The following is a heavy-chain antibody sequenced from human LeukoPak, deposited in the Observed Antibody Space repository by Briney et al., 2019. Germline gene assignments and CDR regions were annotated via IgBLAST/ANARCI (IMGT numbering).Heavy chain of an antibody. CDR1: GFTFSSNY. CDR3: ARGIVAAVIDY. Sequence: GGSLRLSCAASGFTFSSNYMSWVRQAPGKGLEWVSVIYSGGSTYYADSVKGRFTISRDNSKNTLYLQMNSLRAEDTAVYYCARGIVAAVIDYWGQGTLVTVSS. CDR2: IYSGGST. J-gene: IGHJ4*02. V-gene: IGHV3-66*01. D-gene: IGHD6-13*01.